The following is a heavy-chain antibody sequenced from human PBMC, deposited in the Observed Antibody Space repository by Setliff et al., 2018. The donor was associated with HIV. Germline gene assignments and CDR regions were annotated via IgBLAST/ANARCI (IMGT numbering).Heavy chain of an antibody. CDR1: SGPLSAYY. D-gene: IGHD1-1*01. CDR3: ATVARRLEPASLVHRYMDV. Sequence: SETLSLTCGAYSGPLSAYYWAWIRQPPGKGLEWIGEINHSGSTNNNPSLKSRVTISVDTSKNQFSLNLTSVSAADTAVYYCATVARRLEPASLVHRYMDVWGTGTAVTVS. V-gene: IGHV4-34*01. CDR2: INHSGST. J-gene: IGHJ6*03.